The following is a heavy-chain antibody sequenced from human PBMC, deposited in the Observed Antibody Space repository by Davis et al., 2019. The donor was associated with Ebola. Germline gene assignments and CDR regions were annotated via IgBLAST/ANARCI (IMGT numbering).Heavy chain of an antibody. J-gene: IGHJ6*02. V-gene: IGHV3-21*04. CDR1: GFTFSSYS. D-gene: IGHD3-10*01. CDR3: ARSDITMVQGVLYYYYGMDV. Sequence: GGSLRLSCAASGFTFSSYSMNWVRQAPGKGLEWVSSISSSSSYIYYANSVKGQFTISRDHATNSLYLQMNSLRAEDTAVYYCARSDITMVQGVLYYYYGMDVWGQGTTVTVSS. CDR2: ISSSSSYI.